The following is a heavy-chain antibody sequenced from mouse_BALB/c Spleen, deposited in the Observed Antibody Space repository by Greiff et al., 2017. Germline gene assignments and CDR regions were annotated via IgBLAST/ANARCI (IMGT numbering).Heavy chain of an antibody. CDR3: ARYDYDGFDY. D-gene: IGHD2-4*01. Sequence: VQLQQSGAELVRPGTSVKVSCKASGYAFTNYLIQWVKQRPGQGLEWIGVINPGSGGTNYNEKFKGKATLTADKSSSTAYMQLSSLTSDDSAVYFCARYDYDGFDYWGQGTTLTVSS. CDR2: INPGSGGT. CDR1: GYAFTNYL. J-gene: IGHJ2*01. V-gene: IGHV1-54*01.